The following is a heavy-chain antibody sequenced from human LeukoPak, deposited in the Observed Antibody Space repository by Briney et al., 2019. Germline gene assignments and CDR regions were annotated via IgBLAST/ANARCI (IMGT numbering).Heavy chain of an antibody. CDR1: GFTFSSYA. CDR3: ARCSEIAVAGRAEVFDY. Sequence: SGRSLRLSCAASGFTFSSYAMHWVRQAPGKGLEWVAVISYDGSNKYYADSVKGRFTISRDNSKNTLYLQMNSLRAEDTAVYYCARCSEIAVAGRAEVFDYWGQGTLVTVSS. CDR2: ISYDGSNK. V-gene: IGHV3-30-3*01. J-gene: IGHJ4*02. D-gene: IGHD6-13*01.